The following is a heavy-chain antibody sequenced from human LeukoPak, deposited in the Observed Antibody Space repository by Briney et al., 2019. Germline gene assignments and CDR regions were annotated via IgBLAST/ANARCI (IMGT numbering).Heavy chain of an antibody. CDR2: ISSSSSSYT. Sequence: PGGSLRLSCAASGFTFSDYYMSWIRQAPGKGLEWVSYISSSSSSYTEYADSVKGRFTIARDNARNSLDLQMNSLRAEDTAVYYCARVRGSYSIDYWGQGTLVTVSS. CDR3: ARVRGSYSIDY. CDR1: GFTFSDYY. V-gene: IGHV3-11*06. D-gene: IGHD3-16*01. J-gene: IGHJ4*02.